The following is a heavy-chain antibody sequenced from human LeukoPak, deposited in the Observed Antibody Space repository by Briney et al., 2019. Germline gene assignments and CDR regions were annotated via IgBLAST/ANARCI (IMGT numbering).Heavy chain of an antibody. D-gene: IGHD3-22*01. CDR2: ISSTSSYI. CDR3: ARSITLIGPPGYGMDL. Sequence: PGGSLRLSCAASGFTFSSYSFNWVRQAPGKGLEWVSSISSTSSYIYYADSVKGRFTISRDNAKNSLYLQMNSLRAEDTAVYYCARSITLIGPPGYGMDLWGQGTTVTVSS. V-gene: IGHV3-21*01. J-gene: IGHJ6*02. CDR1: GFTFSSYS.